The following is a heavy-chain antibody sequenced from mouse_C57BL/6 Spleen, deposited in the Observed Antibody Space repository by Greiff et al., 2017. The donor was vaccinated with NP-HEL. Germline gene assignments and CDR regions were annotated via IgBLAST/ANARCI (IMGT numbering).Heavy chain of an antibody. CDR3: ARQGYGSLLAY. V-gene: IGHV1-52*01. CDR1: GYTFTSYW. CDR2: IDPSDSET. J-gene: IGHJ3*01. Sequence: QVQLQQPGAELVRPGSSVKLSCKASGYTFTSYWMHWVKPRPIQGLEWIGNIDPSDSETHYNQKFKDKATLTVDKSSSTAYMQLSSLTSEDSAVYYCARQGYGSLLAYWGQGTLVTVSA. D-gene: IGHD1-1*01.